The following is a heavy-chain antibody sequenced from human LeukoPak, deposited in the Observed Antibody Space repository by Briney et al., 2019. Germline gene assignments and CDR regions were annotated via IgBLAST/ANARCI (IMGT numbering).Heavy chain of an antibody. V-gene: IGHV4-39*07. Sequence: SETLSLTCTVSGGSISSYYWGWIRQPPGKGLEWIGSIYYSGSTYYNPSLKSRVTISVDTSKNQFSLKLSSVTAADTAVYYCARDAWGSYRNRRNWFDPWGQGTLVTVSS. CDR2: IYYSGST. D-gene: IGHD3-16*02. J-gene: IGHJ5*02. CDR1: GGSISSYY. CDR3: ARDAWGSYRNRRNWFDP.